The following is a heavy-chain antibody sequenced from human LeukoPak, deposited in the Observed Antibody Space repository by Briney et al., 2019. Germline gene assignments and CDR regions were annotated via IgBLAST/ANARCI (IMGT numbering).Heavy chain of an antibody. D-gene: IGHD6-13*01. Sequence: SETLSLTCTVSGASISSHYWSWIRLPAGKGLEWIGRIHTIGNTNYNPSLKSRVTISLDKSKNQLSLKLSSLTAADTAVYYCARDATLGWYGLYFDYWGQGAVVTVSS. CDR3: ARDATLGWYGLYFDY. CDR2: IHTIGNT. J-gene: IGHJ4*02. CDR1: GASISSHY. V-gene: IGHV4-4*07.